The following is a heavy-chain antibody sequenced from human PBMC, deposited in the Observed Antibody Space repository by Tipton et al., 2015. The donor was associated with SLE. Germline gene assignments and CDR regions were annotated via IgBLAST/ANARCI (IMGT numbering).Heavy chain of an antibody. D-gene: IGHD2-21*02. CDR2: MYYSGST. CDR3: AREAGDPPYFQH. CDR1: GGSISSYY. V-gene: IGHV4-59*12. J-gene: IGHJ1*01. Sequence: TLSLTCNVSGGSISSYYWSWIRQPPGKGLEWIGYMYYSGSTNYNPSLKSRVTISVDTSKNQFSLKLSSVTAADTAVYYCAREAGDPPYFQHWGQGTLVTVSS.